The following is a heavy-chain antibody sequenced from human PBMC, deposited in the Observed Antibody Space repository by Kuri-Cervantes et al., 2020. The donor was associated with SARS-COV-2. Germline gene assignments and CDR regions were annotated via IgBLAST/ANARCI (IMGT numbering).Heavy chain of an antibody. CDR3: ARASDAYYYDSSAPGDAFDI. V-gene: IGHV3-30-3*01. J-gene: IGHJ3*02. D-gene: IGHD3-22*01. Sequence: LSLTCAASGFTFSSYAMHWVRQAPGKGLEWVAVISYDGSNKYYADSVKGRFTISRDNSKNTLYLQMNSLRAEDTAVYYCARASDAYYYDSSAPGDAFDIWGQGTMVTVSS. CDR2: ISYDGSNK. CDR1: GFTFSSYA.